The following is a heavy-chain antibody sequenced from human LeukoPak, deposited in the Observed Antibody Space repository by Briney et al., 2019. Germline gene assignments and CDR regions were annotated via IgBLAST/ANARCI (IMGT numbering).Heavy chain of an antibody. J-gene: IGHJ4*02. CDR2: IYYSGST. CDR1: GGSISSGDYY. V-gene: IGHV4-30-4*02. CDR3: ARDTSEGAPGHFDY. Sequence: SETLSLTCTVSGGSISSGDYYWSWIRQPPGKGLEWIGYIYYSGSTYYNPSLKSRVTISVDTSKNQFSLKLSSVTAADTAVYYCARDTSEGAPGHFDYWGQGTLVTVSS. D-gene: IGHD1-26*01.